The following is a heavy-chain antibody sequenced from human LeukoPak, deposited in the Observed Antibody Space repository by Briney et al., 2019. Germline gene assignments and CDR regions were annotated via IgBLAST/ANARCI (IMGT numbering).Heavy chain of an antibody. CDR1: GGSFSGYY. CDR3: ASAQRDYYYYYMDV. J-gene: IGHJ6*03. Sequence: PSETLSLTCAVYGGSFSGYYWSWIRQPPGKGLEWIGEINHSGSTNYNPSLRSRVTISVDTSKNQFSLKLSSVTAADTAVYYCASAQRDYYYYYMDVWDKGITVTVSS. V-gene: IGHV4-34*01. CDR2: INHSGST.